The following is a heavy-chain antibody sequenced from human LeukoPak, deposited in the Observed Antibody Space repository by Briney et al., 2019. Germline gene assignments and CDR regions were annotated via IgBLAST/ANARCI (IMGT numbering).Heavy chain of an antibody. D-gene: IGHD3-10*01. Sequence: PGGSLRLSCAASGFTFSTYGMNWVRQAPGKGLEWVSIITSGVGITYYADSVKGRFTISRDNSRNTLYLQMNSLRAEDTAVYYCARGRAGNYYNHNDYWGQGTLVTVSS. CDR2: ITSGVGIT. V-gene: IGHV3-23*01. CDR1: GFTFSTYG. CDR3: ARGRAGNYYNHNDY. J-gene: IGHJ4*01.